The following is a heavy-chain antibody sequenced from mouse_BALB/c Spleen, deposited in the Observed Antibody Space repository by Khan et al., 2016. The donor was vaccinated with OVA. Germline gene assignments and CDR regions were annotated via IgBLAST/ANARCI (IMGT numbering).Heavy chain of an antibody. CDR2: INTYTGET. J-gene: IGHJ1*01. Sequence: QIQLVQSGPELKKPGETVKISCKASGYTFTNYGMNWLKQAPGKGLKWMGWINTYTGETTYAADFQGRFVFSLETSASTAYLQISTLKTADMTTYDCARISSYWYTDVWGAGTTLTVSS. D-gene: IGHD6-2*01. CDR3: ARISSYWYTDV. CDR1: GYTFTNYG. V-gene: IGHV9-1*02.